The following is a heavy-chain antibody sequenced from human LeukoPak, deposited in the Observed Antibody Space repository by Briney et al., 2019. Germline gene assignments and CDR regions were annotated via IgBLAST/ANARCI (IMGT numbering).Heavy chain of an antibody. V-gene: IGHV3-23*01. J-gene: IGHJ3*01. CDR3: AKRYFDITIKAFDV. CDR2: ITNGGGST. CDR1: GVSISSTN. D-gene: IGHD3-10*01. Sequence: PSETLSLTCTVSGVSISSTNWWSWVRQAPGKGLEWVSTITNGGGSTWYADSAKGRFTISRDNSKNTLYLRMNSLRAADTAMYYCAKRYFDITIKAFDVWGQGTMVTVSS.